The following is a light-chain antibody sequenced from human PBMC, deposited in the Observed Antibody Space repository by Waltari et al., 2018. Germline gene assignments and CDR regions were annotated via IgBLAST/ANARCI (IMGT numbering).Light chain of an antibody. CDR2: SDS. Sequence: QAVLAQSPSASGTPGQRLTIPCSGSESNIGTNNVNWSQQRLPGTAPKLLIYSDSRRPSGFPERFSGSKSGTSASLAISGLQSEDEADYYCATWDDTLNGLFVFGSGTKVTVL. CDR3: ATWDDTLNGLFV. J-gene: IGLJ1*01. V-gene: IGLV1-44*01. CDR1: ESNIGTNN.